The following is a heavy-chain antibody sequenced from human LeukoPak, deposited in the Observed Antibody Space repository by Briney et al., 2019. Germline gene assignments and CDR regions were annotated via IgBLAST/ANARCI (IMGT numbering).Heavy chain of an antibody. Sequence: GMSLRLSCALSGFTFSSYGMHWVPQAPGKGLEWVADISYDGSNKYYADSVKGRFTISRDNSKNTLSLQMTSLRAEDTAVYYCAKDQSVWSGYATPGYWGQGTLVTVSA. D-gene: IGHD5-12*01. V-gene: IGHV3-30*18. J-gene: IGHJ4*02. CDR1: GFTFSSYG. CDR3: AKDQSVWSGYATPGY. CDR2: ISYDGSNK.